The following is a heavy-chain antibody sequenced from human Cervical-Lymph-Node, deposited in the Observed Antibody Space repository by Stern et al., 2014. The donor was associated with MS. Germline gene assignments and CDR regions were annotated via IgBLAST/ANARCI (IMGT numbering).Heavy chain of an antibody. Sequence: MQLVQSGAEMKKPGESLKISCKGSGYTFTTFWIGWVRRMPGKGLEWMGMIFPGDADTKYSPSFQGQVAISADNSINTAYLQWNSLKASDTAIYYCARQGYGMDVWGLGTSVTVSS. CDR1: GYTFTTFW. CDR2: IFPGDADT. CDR3: ARQGYGMDV. V-gene: IGHV5-51*01. J-gene: IGHJ6*02.